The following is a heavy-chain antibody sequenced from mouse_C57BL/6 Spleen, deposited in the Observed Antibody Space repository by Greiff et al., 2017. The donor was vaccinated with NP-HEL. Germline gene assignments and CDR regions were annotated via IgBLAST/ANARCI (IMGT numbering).Heavy chain of an antibody. CDR1: GYTFTSSW. D-gene: IGHD1-1*01. V-gene: IGHV1-64*01. Sequence: QVQLQQPGAELVKPGASVKLSCKASGYTFTSSWMHWVKQRPGQGLEWIGMIHPNSGSTNYNEKFKSKATLTVDKSSSTAYMQLSSLTSEDSAVYYCARKGVLLLFAYWGQGTLVTVSA. CDR3: ARKGVLLLFAY. CDR2: IHPNSGST. J-gene: IGHJ3*01.